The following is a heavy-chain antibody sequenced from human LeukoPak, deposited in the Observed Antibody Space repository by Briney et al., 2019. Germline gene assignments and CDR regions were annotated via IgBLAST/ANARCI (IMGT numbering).Heavy chain of an antibody. CDR1: GYSFTSYW. CDR2: IYPGDSDT. J-gene: IGHJ4*02. Sequence: GEXLKISCKGSGYSFTSYWIGWVRQMPGKGLEWMGIIYPGDSDTRYSPSFQGQVTISADKSISTAYLRWSSLKASDTAMYYCATGYCSSTSCPLALDYWGQGTLVTVSS. D-gene: IGHD2-2*01. CDR3: ATGYCSSTSCPLALDY. V-gene: IGHV5-51*01.